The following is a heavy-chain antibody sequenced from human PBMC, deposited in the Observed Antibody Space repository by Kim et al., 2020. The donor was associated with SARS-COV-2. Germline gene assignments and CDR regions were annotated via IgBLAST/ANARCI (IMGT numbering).Heavy chain of an antibody. V-gene: IGHV4-39*07. J-gene: IGHJ4*02. CDR3: ARDGPGYSYGPYYFDY. D-gene: IGHD5-18*01. Sequence: SLKSRVTISVDTSKNQFSLKLSSVTAADTAVYYCARDGPGYSYGPYYFDYWGQGTLVTVSS.